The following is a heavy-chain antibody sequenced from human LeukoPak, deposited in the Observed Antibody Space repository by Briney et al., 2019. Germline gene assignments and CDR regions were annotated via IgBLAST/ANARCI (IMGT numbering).Heavy chain of an antibody. D-gene: IGHD6-19*01. V-gene: IGHV3-23*01. CDR1: GFTFITYA. CDR2: ISSSGGTT. CDR3: AKHRNGWPTNFDS. J-gene: IGHJ4*02. Sequence: GGSLRLSCAAPGFTFITYAVNWVRQAPGKGLEWVSAISSSGGTTYYADSVKGRFSISRDNSKNTVYLQMNSLRVEDTAVYYCAKHRNGWPTNFDSWGQGTLVTVSA.